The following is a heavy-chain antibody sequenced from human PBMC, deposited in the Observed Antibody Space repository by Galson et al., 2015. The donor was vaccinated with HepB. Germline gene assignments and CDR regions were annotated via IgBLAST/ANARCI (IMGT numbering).Heavy chain of an antibody. CDR2: ISSSGSTI. Sequence: SLRLSCAASGFTFSDYYMSWIRQAPGKGLEWVSYISSSGSTIYYADSVKGRFTISRDNAKNSLYLQMNSLRAEDTAVYYCARDRADFWSGFFTNDWGQGTLVTVSS. CDR1: GFTFSDYY. J-gene: IGHJ4*02. CDR3: ARDRADFWSGFFTND. D-gene: IGHD3-3*01. V-gene: IGHV3-11*01.